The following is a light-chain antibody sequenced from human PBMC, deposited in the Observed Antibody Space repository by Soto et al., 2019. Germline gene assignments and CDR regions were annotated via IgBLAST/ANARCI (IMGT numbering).Light chain of an antibody. CDR2: DAS. Sequence: DIQMTQSPSTVSASVGDAVTITCRASQSISTWLAWYQQKPGKAPNLLIYDASTLESGGPSGFSGTGSVTEFTLTISSLQPDDSATYDCQQYNSYPYTFGQGTKLEIK. CDR1: QSISTW. J-gene: IGKJ2*01. CDR3: QQYNSYPYT. V-gene: IGKV1-5*01.